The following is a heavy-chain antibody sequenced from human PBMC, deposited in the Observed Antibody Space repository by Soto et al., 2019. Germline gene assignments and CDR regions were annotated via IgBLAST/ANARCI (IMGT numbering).Heavy chain of an antibody. D-gene: IGHD2-2*01. Sequence: SETLSLTCAVYGGSFSGYYWSWIRQPPGKGLEWIGEINHSGSTNYNPSLKSRVTISVDTSKNQFSLKLSSVTAADTAVYYCARGRVVPAAMLYYYYYMDVWGKGTTVTVSS. J-gene: IGHJ6*03. CDR1: GGSFSGYY. V-gene: IGHV4-34*01. CDR2: INHSGST. CDR3: ARGRVVPAAMLYYYYYMDV.